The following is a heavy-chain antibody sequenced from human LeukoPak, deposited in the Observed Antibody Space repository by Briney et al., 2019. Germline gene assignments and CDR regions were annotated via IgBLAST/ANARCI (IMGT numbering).Heavy chain of an antibody. J-gene: IGHJ5*02. D-gene: IGHD2-2*02. CDR2: IYYSGST. V-gene: IGHV4-30-4*08. Sequence: PSETLSLTCTVSGGSISSGDYYWSWNRQPPGKGLEWIGYIYYSGSTYYNPSLKSRVTISVDTSKNQFSLKLSSVTAADTAVYYCARDRSYCSSTSCYTRWFDPWGQGTLVTVSS. CDR1: GGSISSGDYY. CDR3: ARDRSYCSSTSCYTRWFDP.